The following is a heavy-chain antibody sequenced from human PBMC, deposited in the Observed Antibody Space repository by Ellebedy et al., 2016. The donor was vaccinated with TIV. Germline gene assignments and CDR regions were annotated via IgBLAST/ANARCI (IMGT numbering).Heavy chain of an antibody. CDR3: ARVIRGTGTTSRYCDF. Sequence: GESLKISCAASGFTFSSYAMNWVRQAPGKRLEWASYISSSSSSISYADSVKGRFTISRDNAQNSLYLQMNSLTAEDTGVYFCARVIRGTGTTSRYCDFWGQGTLVIVSS. D-gene: IGHD1-14*01. CDR1: GFTFSSYA. J-gene: IGHJ4*02. CDR2: ISSSSSSI. V-gene: IGHV3-48*01.